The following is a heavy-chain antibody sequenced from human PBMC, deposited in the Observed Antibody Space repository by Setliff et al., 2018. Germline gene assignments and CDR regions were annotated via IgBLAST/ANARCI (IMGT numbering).Heavy chain of an antibody. CDR2: ISDTALGI. Sequence: SLRLSCVVSGFTFSDYYMSWIRQPPGKGLEWVSSISDTALGIYYADSVRGRFIVSRDNSKSTLYLQMNSLRAEDTAVYYCARDVYDFRTGLADPWGQGTLVTVSS. J-gene: IGHJ5*02. CDR1: GFTFSDYY. CDR3: ARDVYDFRTGLADP. D-gene: IGHD3-3*01. V-gene: IGHV3-11*04.